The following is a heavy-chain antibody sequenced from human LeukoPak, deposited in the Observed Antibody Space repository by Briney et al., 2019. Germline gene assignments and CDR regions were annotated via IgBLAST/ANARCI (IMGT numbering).Heavy chain of an antibody. V-gene: IGHV4-39*07. CDR2: TYYSGST. J-gene: IGHJ6*02. CDR3: ARDRVPDDYYYYYGMDV. CDR1: GGSISSSSYY. D-gene: IGHD2-2*01. Sequence: SETLSLTCTVSGGSISSSSYYWGWIRQPPGKGLEWIGSTYYSGSTYYNPSLKSRVTISVDTSKNQFSLKLSSVTAADTAVYYCARDRVPDDYYYYYGMDVWGQGTTVTVSS.